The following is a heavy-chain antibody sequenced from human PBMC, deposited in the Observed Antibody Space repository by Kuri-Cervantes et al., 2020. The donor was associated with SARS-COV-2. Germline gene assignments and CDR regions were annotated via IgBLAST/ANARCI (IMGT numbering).Heavy chain of an antibody. Sequence: GGSLRLSSAASGFTFSDYNMNWVRQAPRKGLAWVSYISRSSSTIYYADSVKGRFTSSRDNSQNTLHLQMKSLRDDDTAIYYCAKDRAGVHDFWGQGTLVTVSS. CDR2: ISRSSSTI. V-gene: IGHV3-48*02. CDR1: GFTFSDYN. CDR3: AKDRAGVHDF. D-gene: IGHD2-21*01. J-gene: IGHJ4*02.